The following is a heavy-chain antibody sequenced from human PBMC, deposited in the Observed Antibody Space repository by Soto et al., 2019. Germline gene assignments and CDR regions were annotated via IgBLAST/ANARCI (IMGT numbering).Heavy chain of an antibody. Sequence: GGSLRLSCAASGFTFSDHYMDWVRQAPGKGLEWVGRTRNKANSYTTEYAASVKGRFTISRDDSKNSLYLQMNSLKTEDTAVYYCARVPNYDFWSGYDYWGQGTLVTVSS. J-gene: IGHJ4*02. CDR2: TRNKANSYTT. CDR1: GFTFSDHY. CDR3: ARVPNYDFWSGYDY. D-gene: IGHD3-3*01. V-gene: IGHV3-72*01.